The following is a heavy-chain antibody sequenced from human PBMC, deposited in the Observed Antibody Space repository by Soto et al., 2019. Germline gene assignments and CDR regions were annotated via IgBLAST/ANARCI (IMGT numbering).Heavy chain of an antibody. CDR1: GYTFTSYD. V-gene: IGHV1-8*01. CDR2: MNPNSGNT. J-gene: IGHJ3*02. D-gene: IGHD5-18*01. Sequence: ASVKVSCKASGYTFTSYDINWVRQATGQGLEWMGWMNPNSGNTGYAQKFQGRVTMTRNTSISTAYMELSSLRSEDTAVYYCYKPYVYTAMVDDAFEIWGQGTMVTVSS. CDR3: YKPYVYTAMVDDAFEI.